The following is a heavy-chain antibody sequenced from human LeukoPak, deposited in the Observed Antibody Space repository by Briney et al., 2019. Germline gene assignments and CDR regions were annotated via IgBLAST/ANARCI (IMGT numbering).Heavy chain of an antibody. V-gene: IGHV4-61*02. Sequence: SETLSLTCTVYGDSISSGSYYWNWIRQTAGKGLDYIGRIHTSGGTSVNTDYNPSLRSRVFISVDTSKNQFFLNLNSVTAADTAVYYCARGTWPLYGGRPDYWGQGTLVTVSS. CDR3: ARGTWPLYGGRPDY. CDR1: GDSISSGSYY. CDR2: IHTSGGT. J-gene: IGHJ4*02. D-gene: IGHD4-23*01.